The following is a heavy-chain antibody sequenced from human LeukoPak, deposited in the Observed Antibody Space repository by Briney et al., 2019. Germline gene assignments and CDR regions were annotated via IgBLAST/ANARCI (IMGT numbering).Heavy chain of an antibody. CDR1: GYTFTGYY. Sequence: GASVKVSCKASGYTFTGYYMHWVRQAPGQGLEWMGWINPNSGGTNYAQKFQGRVTMTRDTSISTAYMELSRLRSDDTAVYYCAADGVMVRGVIAYWGQGTLVTVSS. CDR3: AADGVMVRGVIAY. CDR2: INPNSGGT. J-gene: IGHJ4*02. D-gene: IGHD3-10*01. V-gene: IGHV1-2*02.